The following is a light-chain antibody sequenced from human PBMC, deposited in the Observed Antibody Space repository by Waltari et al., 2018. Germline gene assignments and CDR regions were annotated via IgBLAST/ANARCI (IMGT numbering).Light chain of an antibody. J-gene: IGLJ2*01. CDR3: CSHAGTYVV. V-gene: IGLV2-11*01. CDR2: DVS. Sequence: QSALTQPRSVSGSPGQSVTISCTGTSSDVGGYNYVSWYQQYLGKAPKHMIYDVSKRPSGVPDRFSGSKSGNTASLTISGLQAEDEADYYCCSHAGTYVVFGGGTKLTVL. CDR1: SSDVGGYNY.